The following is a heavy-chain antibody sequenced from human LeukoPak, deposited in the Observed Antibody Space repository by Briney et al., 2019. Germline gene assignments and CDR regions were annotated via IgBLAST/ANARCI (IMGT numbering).Heavy chain of an antibody. D-gene: IGHD3-9*01. CDR3: ARLRKGRFFDYMFDY. CDR2: VFYSGST. V-gene: IGHV4-39*01. J-gene: IGHJ4*02. CDR1: GASVSHPLIY. Sequence: PSETLSLTCGVSGASVSHPLIYWGWIRHPPGKGLEWIGNVFYSGSTYCNPSLQSRVTVSVDTSKNEFSLKMTSLTAADTAVYYCARLRKGRFFDYMFDYWGQGALVTVSS.